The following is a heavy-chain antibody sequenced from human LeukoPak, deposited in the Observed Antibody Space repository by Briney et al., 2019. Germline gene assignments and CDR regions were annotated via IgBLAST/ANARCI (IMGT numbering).Heavy chain of an antibody. CDR1: GCTVITND. D-gene: IGHD1-14*01. J-gene: IGHJ4*02. V-gene: IGHV3-53*01. CDR3: ARGVEPLAANTLAY. Sequence: PGGSLRLSCAASGCTVITNDMTWVRQAPGKGLEWVSVLYSDGNTKYADSVQGRFTISRDNSKNTLYLEMNSLRPDDTAVYYCARGVEPLAANTLAYWGQGTLVTVSS. CDR2: LYSDGNT.